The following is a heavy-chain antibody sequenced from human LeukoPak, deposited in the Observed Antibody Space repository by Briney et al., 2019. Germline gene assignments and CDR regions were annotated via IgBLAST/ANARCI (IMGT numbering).Heavy chain of an antibody. CDR2: ISSSSSAM. D-gene: IGHD1-26*01. CDR3: ARDRSGRYPDAFDI. J-gene: IGHJ3*02. Sequence: GGSLRLSCAASGFTFSSYGMNWVRQAPGKGLEWVSYISSSSSAMYYADSVKGRFTISRDNSKNTLYLQMNSLRLEDTAVYYCARDRSGRYPDAFDIWGQGTMVTVSS. CDR1: GFTFSSYG. V-gene: IGHV3-48*01.